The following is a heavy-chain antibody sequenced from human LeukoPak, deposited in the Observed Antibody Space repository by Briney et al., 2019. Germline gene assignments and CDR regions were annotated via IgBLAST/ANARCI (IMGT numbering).Heavy chain of an antibody. Sequence: GGSLRLSCAASGFTVSSNYMSWVRQAPGKGLEWVSIIYSGGSTYYADSVKGRFTISRDNSKNTLNLQINNLRAEDTAVYYCARNYPGDYWGQGTLVTVSS. CDR3: ARNYPGDY. CDR2: IYSGGST. J-gene: IGHJ4*02. CDR1: GFTVSSNY. D-gene: IGHD5-24*01. V-gene: IGHV3-53*01.